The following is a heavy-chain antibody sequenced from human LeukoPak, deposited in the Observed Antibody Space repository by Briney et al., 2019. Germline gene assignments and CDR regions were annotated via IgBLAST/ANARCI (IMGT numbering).Heavy chain of an antibody. CDR3: ARDDYGGNGDLGFDY. J-gene: IGHJ4*02. CDR1: GFTFSSYA. D-gene: IGHD4-23*01. V-gene: IGHV3-30*04. CDR2: ISYDGSNK. Sequence: GGSLRLSCAASGFTFSSYAMHWVRQAPGKGLEWVAVISYDGSNKYYADSVKGRFTISRDNSKNTLYLQMNSLRAEDAAVYYCARDDYGGNGDLGFDYWGQGTLVTVSS.